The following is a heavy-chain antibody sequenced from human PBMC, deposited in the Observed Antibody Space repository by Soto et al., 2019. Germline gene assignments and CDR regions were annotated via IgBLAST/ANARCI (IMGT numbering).Heavy chain of an antibody. CDR2: IYYSGNT. CDR3: VRADDYDDGNGYKMDAFDI. Sequence: SETLSLTCTVSGGSISSSSYYWGWIRQPPGKGLEWIGYIYYSGNTYYNPSLKSRVTMSVDTSKNQFSLRLSSVTAADTAVYYCVRADDYDDGNGYKMDAFDIWGQGTKVTVSS. D-gene: IGHD3-22*01. V-gene: IGHV4-30-4*08. CDR1: GGSISSSSYY. J-gene: IGHJ3*02.